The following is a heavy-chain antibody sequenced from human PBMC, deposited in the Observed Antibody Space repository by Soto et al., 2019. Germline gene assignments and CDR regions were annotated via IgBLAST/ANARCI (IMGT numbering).Heavy chain of an antibody. V-gene: IGHV3-23*01. Sequence: GGSLRLSCAASGFTFSSYAMSWVRQAPGKGLEWVSAISGSGGSTYYADSVKGRFTISRDNSKNTLYLQMNSLRAEDTAVYYCAKVFPVRFLEWLSARLNDYWGQGTLVTVSS. J-gene: IGHJ4*02. CDR1: GFTFSSYA. D-gene: IGHD3-3*01. CDR3: AKVFPVRFLEWLSARLNDY. CDR2: ISGSGGST.